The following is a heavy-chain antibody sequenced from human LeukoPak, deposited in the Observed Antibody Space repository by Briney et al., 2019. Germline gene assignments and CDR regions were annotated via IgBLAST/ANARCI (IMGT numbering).Heavy chain of an antibody. D-gene: IGHD1-26*01. V-gene: IGHV3-30-3*01. CDR3: ASVLSGWELLNAPLDY. CDR2: ISYDGSNK. Sequence: GGSLRLSCAASGFTFSSYAMHWVREAPGKGLEWVAVISYDGSNKYYADSVKGRFTISRDNSKNTLYLQMNSLRAEDTAVYYCASVLSGWELLNAPLDYWGQGTTVTVSS. J-gene: IGHJ4*03. CDR1: GFTFSSYA.